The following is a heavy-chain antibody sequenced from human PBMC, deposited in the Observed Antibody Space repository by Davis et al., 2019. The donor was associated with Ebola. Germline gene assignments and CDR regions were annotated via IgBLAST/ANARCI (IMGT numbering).Heavy chain of an antibody. CDR1: GGAFSSYP. CDR3: ARWKFPGGYGMDV. CDR2: IIPILGIA. J-gene: IGHJ6*02. D-gene: IGHD4-23*01. V-gene: IGHV1-69*02. Sequence: AASVKVSCKASGGAFSSYPISWIRQAPGQGLEWMGRIIPILGIANYAQKFQGRVTMTRDTSTSTVYMELSSLRSEDTAVYYCARWKFPGGYGMDVWGQGTTVTVSS.